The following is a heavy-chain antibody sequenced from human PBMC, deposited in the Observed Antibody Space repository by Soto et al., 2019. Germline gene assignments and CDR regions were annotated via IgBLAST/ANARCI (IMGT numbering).Heavy chain of an antibody. D-gene: IGHD3-10*01. CDR3: ARDGDYFGSVRSYFDS. Sequence: QVQLVQSGAEVKKPGASVKVSCKASGYTFTSYTINWVRQATGQGPEYMGWMNPITGNTGYAQKFQGRVTMTRDTSKSTAYMEVTSLRSEDTAVYYCARDGDYFGSVRSYFDSWGQGTLVTVSS. V-gene: IGHV1-8*01. J-gene: IGHJ4*02. CDR1: GYTFTSYT. CDR2: MNPITGNT.